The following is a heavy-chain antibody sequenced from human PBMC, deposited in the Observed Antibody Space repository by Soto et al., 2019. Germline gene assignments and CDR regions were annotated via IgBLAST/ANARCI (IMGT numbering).Heavy chain of an antibody. V-gene: IGHV3-74*01. Sequence: PGGSLRLSCAASGFNFSNHWMHWVRQRPAEGLVWVSRVTSDGKSRAYAESVKSRFAISRDNAKNALYLQMNGLTAEDTAVYYCARESGDSPHYWFDHWGQGTLVTVSS. CDR3: ARESGDSPHYWFDH. J-gene: IGHJ5*02. D-gene: IGHD2-21*02. CDR2: VTSDGKSR. CDR1: GFNFSNHW.